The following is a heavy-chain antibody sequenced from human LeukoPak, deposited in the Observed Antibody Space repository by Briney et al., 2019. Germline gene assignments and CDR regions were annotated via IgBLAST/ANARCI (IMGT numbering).Heavy chain of an antibody. D-gene: IGHD6-13*01. J-gene: IGHJ5*02. CDR1: GYNFATYW. CDR2: IYPGDSDT. CDR3: ARSVGSSWYWFDP. Sequence: GESLKISCKGFGYNFATYWIAWVRQMPGKGLEWMGSIYPGDSDTRDSPSFQGQVTISADKSISTAYLQWSGLKASDAAMYYCARSVGSSWYWFDPWGQGSLVTVSS. V-gene: IGHV5-51*01.